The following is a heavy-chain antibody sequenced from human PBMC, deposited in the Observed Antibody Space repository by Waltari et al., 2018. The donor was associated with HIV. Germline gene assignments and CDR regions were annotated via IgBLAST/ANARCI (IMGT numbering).Heavy chain of an antibody. CDR2: IYYSGNT. D-gene: IGHD2-2*01. J-gene: IGHJ5*02. CDR3: ALIVVVPAAKLNWFDP. V-gene: IGHV4-39*01. Sequence: SISSSSYYWGWIRQPPGKGLEWIGSIYYSGNTYFNPSLKSRVTISVDTSKNQFSLKLSSVTAADTAVYYCALIVVVPAAKLNWFDPWGQGTLVTVSS. CDR1: SISSSSYY.